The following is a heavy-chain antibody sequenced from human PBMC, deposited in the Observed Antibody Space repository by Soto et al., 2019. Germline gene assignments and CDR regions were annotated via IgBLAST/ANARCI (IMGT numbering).Heavy chain of an antibody. V-gene: IGHV1-2*02. CDR3: ARSTSWYHNCFDP. CDR2: INPNTSGT. D-gene: IGHD6-13*01. CDR1: EDAFDGYY. J-gene: IGHJ5*02. Sequence: ASVKVSCKASEDAFDGYYMHWVRQAPGQGLEWMGWINPNTSGTNYAQKFQDRVTMTRDTAISTAYIELSRLTSDDTAVYSCARSTSWYHNCFDPWGQGTLVTVPS.